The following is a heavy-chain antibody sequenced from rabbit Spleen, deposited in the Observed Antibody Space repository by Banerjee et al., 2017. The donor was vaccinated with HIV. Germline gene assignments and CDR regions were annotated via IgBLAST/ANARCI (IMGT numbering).Heavy chain of an antibody. CDR1: GFTISGYW. Sequence: QEQLEESGGRLVQPGGSLTLSCKAFGFTISGYWMCWVRQAPGKGLEWIACIYTGSSGSTYYASWAKGRFTISKTSSTTVTLQMTSLTAADTATYFCARIGINYHVDTFRLDLWGPGTLVTVS. CDR3: ARIGINYHVDTFRLDL. J-gene: IGHJ3*01. D-gene: IGHD1-1*01. V-gene: IGHV1S45*01. CDR2: IYTGSSGST.